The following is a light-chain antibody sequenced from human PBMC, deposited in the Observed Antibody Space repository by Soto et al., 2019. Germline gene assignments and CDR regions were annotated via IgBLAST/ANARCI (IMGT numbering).Light chain of an antibody. CDR1: QTISSW. CDR2: KAS. V-gene: IGKV1-5*03. CDR3: QQYNYLPGT. Sequence: EIQVTLSLSTVCGSVGDRVTITCRASQTISSWLAWYQQKPGKAPKLLIYKASTLKSGVPSRFSGTGPGTEFTLTISRLQADDFATYFWQQYNYLPGTFGSGTKVVIK. J-gene: IGKJ1*01.